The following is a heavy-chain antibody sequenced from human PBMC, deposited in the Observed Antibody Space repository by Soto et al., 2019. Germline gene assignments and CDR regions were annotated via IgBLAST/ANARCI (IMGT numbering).Heavy chain of an antibody. V-gene: IGHV3-21*06. J-gene: IGHJ4*02. CDR2: ISSTTNYI. Sequence: PGGSLRLSCAASGFTFTRYSMNWFRQAPGKGLEWVSSISSTTNYIYYGDSMKGRFTISRDNAKNSLYLEMNSLRAEDTAVYYCARESEDLTSNFDYWGQGTLVNVSS. CDR3: ARESEDLTSNFDY. CDR1: GFTFTRYS.